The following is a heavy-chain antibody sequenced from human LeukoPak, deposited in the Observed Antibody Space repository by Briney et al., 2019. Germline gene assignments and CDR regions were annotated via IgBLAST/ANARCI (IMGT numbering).Heavy chain of an antibody. CDR1: GFTVSSNY. V-gene: IGHV3-53*01. Sequence: GGSLRLSCAASGFTVSSNYMSWVRQAPGKGLEWVSVIYSGGSTYYADSVKGRFTISGDNSKNTLYLQMNSLRVEDTAVYYCAKGVAARTYFDYWGQGTLVTVSS. CDR2: IYSGGST. D-gene: IGHD6-6*01. CDR3: AKGVAARTYFDY. J-gene: IGHJ4*02.